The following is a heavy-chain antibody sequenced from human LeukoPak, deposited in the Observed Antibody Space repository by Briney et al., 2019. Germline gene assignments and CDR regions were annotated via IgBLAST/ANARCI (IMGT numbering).Heavy chain of an antibody. CDR2: IKQDGTEK. CDR1: GFTFSRNW. Sequence: GGSLRLSRAGSGFTFSRNWMSWVRQAPGKGLEWVANIKQDGTEKYYLDSVKGRFIISRDNAKNSLYLQMNSLRVEDTAVYYCARDSHYSDYDGGQGTVVSV. V-gene: IGHV3-7*01. CDR3: ARDSHYSDYD. J-gene: IGHJ4*02. D-gene: IGHD4-11*01.